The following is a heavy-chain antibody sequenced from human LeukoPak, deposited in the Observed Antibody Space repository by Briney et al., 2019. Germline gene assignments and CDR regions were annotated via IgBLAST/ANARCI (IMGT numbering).Heavy chain of an antibody. CDR2: INPNSGGT. Sequence: GASVKVSCKASGYTFTGYYMHWVRQAPGQGLEWMGWINPNSGGTHCAQKFQGRVIMTRDTSINTAYMKLSGLGSDDTAVYYCAREMSPDYYDSSGYSNAFDIWGQGTLVTVSS. J-gene: IGHJ3*02. CDR3: AREMSPDYYDSSGYSNAFDI. V-gene: IGHV1-2*02. D-gene: IGHD3-22*01. CDR1: GYTFTGYY.